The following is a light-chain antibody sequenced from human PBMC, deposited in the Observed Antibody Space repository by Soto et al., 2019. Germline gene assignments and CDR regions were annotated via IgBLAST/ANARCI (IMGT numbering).Light chain of an antibody. CDR2: GAS. Sequence: EIVLTQSPATLSLSPGERATLSCRASQSVSRNLAWYQQKPGQAPRLLIYGASNRATGIPARLSGSGSGTDFTLTISSLEPEDFAVYYCQQRSNWTFGQGTKVEIK. CDR1: QSVSRN. V-gene: IGKV3-11*01. J-gene: IGKJ1*01. CDR3: QQRSNWT.